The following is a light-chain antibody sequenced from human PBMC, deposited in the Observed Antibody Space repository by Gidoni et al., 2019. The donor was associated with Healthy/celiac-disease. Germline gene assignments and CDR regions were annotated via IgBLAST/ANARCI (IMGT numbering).Light chain of an antibody. CDR3: QAWDSSTASYV. J-gene: IGLJ1*01. Sequence: SYELTQPPSVSVSPGQTASIPCPGDKLGDKYACWYPQKPGQSPVLVIYQDSKRPSGIPDRFSGSNSGNTATLTISGTQAMDEADYYCQAWDSSTASYVFGTGTKVTVL. V-gene: IGLV3-1*01. CDR2: QDS. CDR1: KLGDKY.